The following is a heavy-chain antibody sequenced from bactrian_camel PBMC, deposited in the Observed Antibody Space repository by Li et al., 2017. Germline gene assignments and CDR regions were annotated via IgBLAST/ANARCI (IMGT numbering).Heavy chain of an antibody. J-gene: IGHJ4*01. D-gene: IGHD6*01. CDR2: INSGGESS. Sequence: VQLVESGGGLVQPGGSLRLSCAASGFTLSSYAMNWVRQAPGKGLEWVSAINSGGESSYYADSVKGRFTISRDNAKNTLYLQLNSLKPEDTAMYFCAADGGACTWYAFSAFPVYEYNYWGQGTQVTVS. CDR1: GFTLSSYA. V-gene: IGHV3S31*01. CDR3: AADGGACTWYAFSAFPVYEYNY.